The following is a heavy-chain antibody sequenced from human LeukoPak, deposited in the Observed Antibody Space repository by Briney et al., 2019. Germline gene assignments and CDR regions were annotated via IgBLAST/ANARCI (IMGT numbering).Heavy chain of an antibody. Sequence: GASVKVSCKVTGYTLTELSMHWVRQAPGKGLEWMGGFDPEDGETIYAQKFQGRVTMTEDTSTDTAYMELSSLRSEDTAVYYCATALGGDYVGDAFDIWGQGTMVTVSS. CDR1: GYTLTELS. D-gene: IGHD4-17*01. J-gene: IGHJ3*02. CDR3: ATALGGDYVGDAFDI. V-gene: IGHV1-24*01. CDR2: FDPEDGET.